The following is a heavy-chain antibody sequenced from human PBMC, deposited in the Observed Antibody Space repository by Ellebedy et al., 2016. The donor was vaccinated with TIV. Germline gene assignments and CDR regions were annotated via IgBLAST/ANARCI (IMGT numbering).Heavy chain of an antibody. Sequence: MPSETLSLTCTVSGGSIRSYYWSWIRQSPGKGLEYIGNIYHAGSTNYNPSLESRATISLDMSEWRFSLELTSVTAADTAVYYCARNDRYFDFWGQGILVTVSP. CDR1: GGSIRSYY. J-gene: IGHJ4*02. CDR2: IYHAGST. CDR3: ARNDRYFDF. V-gene: IGHV4-59*01. D-gene: IGHD3-22*01.